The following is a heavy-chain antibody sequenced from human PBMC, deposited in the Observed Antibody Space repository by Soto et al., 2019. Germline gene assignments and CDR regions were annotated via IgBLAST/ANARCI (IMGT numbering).Heavy chain of an antibody. CDR1: GFSLSTYG. J-gene: IGHJ4*02. CDR3: AKWNGYGDH. Sequence: EVQLLESGGGLVQPGGSLRLSCTASGFSLSTYGVTWVRQAPGKGLEWVSGVSGGSGTTHYADSVKGRLTITTDNSENTAYLQMNSLRVEDTAVYYCAKWNGYGDHWGQGTLVTVS. V-gene: IGHV3-23*01. CDR2: VSGGSGTT. D-gene: IGHD1-1*01.